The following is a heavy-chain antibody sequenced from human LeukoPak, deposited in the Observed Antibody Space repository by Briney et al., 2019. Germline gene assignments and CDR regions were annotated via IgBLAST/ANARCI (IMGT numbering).Heavy chain of an antibody. Sequence: PSETLSLTCAVYGGSFSGDYWNWIRQPPGKGLEWVAEINHSGSTNSNPSLKSRVTISVDRSKNQFSLKLSSVTAADTAVYYCARRPRYSSGWYYFDSWGQGTLVTVSS. D-gene: IGHD6-19*01. J-gene: IGHJ4*02. CDR3: ARRPRYSSGWYYFDS. CDR2: INHSGST. V-gene: IGHV4-34*01. CDR1: GGSFSGDY.